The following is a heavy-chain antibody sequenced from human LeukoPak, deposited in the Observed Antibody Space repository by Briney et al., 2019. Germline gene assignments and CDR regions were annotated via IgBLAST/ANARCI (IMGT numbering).Heavy chain of an antibody. CDR3: AKDAQRGFDYSTSLEY. D-gene: IGHD4-11*01. J-gene: IGHJ4*02. Sequence: GGSLRLSCAASGFIFNHHAMHWVRQAPGKGLEWVAVIWSDKSNRFYGDSVRGRFTISRDDSRKTVYLQMERMAAEDTAIYYCAKDAQRGFDYSTSLEYWGQGALVTVAS. CDR2: IWSDKSNR. CDR1: GFIFNHHA. V-gene: IGHV3-33*06.